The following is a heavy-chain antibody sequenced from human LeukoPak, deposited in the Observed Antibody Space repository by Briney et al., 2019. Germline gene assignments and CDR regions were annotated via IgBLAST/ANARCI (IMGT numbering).Heavy chain of an antibody. CDR1: GGSISSYY. CDR3: ARSYSGSYTLGYFQH. V-gene: IGHV4-59*01. J-gene: IGHJ1*01. D-gene: IGHD1-26*01. CDR2: IYYSGST. Sequence: PSETLSLTCTVSGGSISSYYWSWIRQPPGKGLEWIGYIYYSGSTNYNPSLKSRVTISVDTSKNQFSLKLSSVTAADTAVYYCARSYSGSYTLGYFQHWGQGTLVTVSS.